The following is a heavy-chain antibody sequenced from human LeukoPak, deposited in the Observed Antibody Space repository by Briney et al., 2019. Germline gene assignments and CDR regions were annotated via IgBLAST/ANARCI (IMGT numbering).Heavy chain of an antibody. CDR2: INPNSGGT. J-gene: IGHJ6*02. CDR1: GYTFTGYY. CDR3: AREGYSYPYYYYGMDV. D-gene: IGHD5-18*01. Sequence: ASVKVSCKASGYTFTGYYMHWVRQAPGQGLEWMGWINPNSGGTNYAQKLQGRVTMTTDTSTSTAYMELRSLRSDDTAVYYCAREGYSYPYYYYGMDVWGQGTTVTVSS. V-gene: IGHV1-2*02.